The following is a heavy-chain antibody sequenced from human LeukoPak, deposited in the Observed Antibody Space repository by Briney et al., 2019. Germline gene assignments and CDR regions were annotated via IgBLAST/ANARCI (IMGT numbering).Heavy chain of an antibody. V-gene: IGHV3-48*03. Sequence: PGGSLRLSCAASGFTFSSHEMNWVRQAPGKGLEWVSHISSGGDNIYYGDSVKGRFTISRDNAKNSLYLEMNSVRAEDTAVYYCARTFDYWGQGTLVTVSS. J-gene: IGHJ4*02. CDR2: ISSGGDNI. CDR1: GFTFSSHE. CDR3: ARTFDY.